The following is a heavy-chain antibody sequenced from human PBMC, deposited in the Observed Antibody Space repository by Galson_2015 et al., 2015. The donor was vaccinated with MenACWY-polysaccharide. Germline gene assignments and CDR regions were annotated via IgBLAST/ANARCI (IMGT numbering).Heavy chain of an antibody. V-gene: IGHV5-51*01. CDR2: IYPGDSDT. CDR1: GYSFTSYW. CDR3: ARLRGYYYGSGSPLDFDY. Sequence: QSGAEVKKPGESLKISCKGSGYSFTSYWIGWVRQMPGKGLEWMGIIYPGDSDTRYSPSFQGQVTISADKSISTAYLQWSSLKASDTAMYYCARLRGYYYGSGSPLDFDYWGQGTLVTVSS. D-gene: IGHD3-10*01. J-gene: IGHJ4*02.